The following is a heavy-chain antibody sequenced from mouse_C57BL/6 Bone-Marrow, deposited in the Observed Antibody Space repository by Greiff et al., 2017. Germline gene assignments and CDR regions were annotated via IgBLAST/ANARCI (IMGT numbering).Heavy chain of an antibody. CDR1: GFYFKDYY. CDR2: IDPEDGAT. J-gene: IGHJ4*01. V-gene: IGHV14-1*01. Sequence: VQLQQSGAELVRPGASVKLSCTASGFYFKDYYMHWVKQRPEQGLEWIGGIDPEDGATEYAPKFQGKATMTADTSSNTAYLQLSSLTSEDTAVYYCATEGDYEDAMDYWGQGTSVTVSS. D-gene: IGHD2-4*01. CDR3: ATEGDYEDAMDY.